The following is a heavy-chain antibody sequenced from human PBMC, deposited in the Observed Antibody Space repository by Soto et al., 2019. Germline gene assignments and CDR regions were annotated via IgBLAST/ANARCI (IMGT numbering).Heavy chain of an antibody. J-gene: IGHJ4*02. CDR3: ARVSKQQLVLYYFDY. CDR2: IYYSGST. V-gene: IGHV4-59*01. CDR1: GGSISSYY. Sequence: TSETLSLTCTVSGGSISSYYWSWIRQPPGKGLEWIGYIYYSGSTNYNPSLKSRVTISVDTSKNQFSLKLSSVTAADTAVYYCARVSKQQLVLYYFDYWGQGTLVTVSS. D-gene: IGHD6-13*01.